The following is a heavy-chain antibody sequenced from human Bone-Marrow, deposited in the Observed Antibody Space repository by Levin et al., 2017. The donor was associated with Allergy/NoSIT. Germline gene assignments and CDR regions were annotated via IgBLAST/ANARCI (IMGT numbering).Heavy chain of an antibody. V-gene: IGHV5-10-1*01. CDR2: IDPSDSDS. CDR3: ARQSTRNGWFNDAFDI. Sequence: GESLKISCKGSGYSFTTNWISWVHQMPGKGLEWMGRIDPSDSDSTYRPSFQGHVTMSIDKSTSTAYLQWSSLKASDTAIYYCARQSTRNGWFNDAFDIWGQGTMVTVSS. CDR1: GYSFTTNW. J-gene: IGHJ3*02. D-gene: IGHD6-19*01.